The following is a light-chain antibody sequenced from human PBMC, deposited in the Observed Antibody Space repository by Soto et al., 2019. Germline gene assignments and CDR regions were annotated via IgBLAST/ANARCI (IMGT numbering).Light chain of an antibody. V-gene: IGLV2-14*01. CDR3: YSYTTSSTYV. CDR1: SSDVGGYNY. CDR2: HVS. Sequence: QSVLTQPASVSGSPGQSLTISCTGTSSDVGGYNYVSWYQQHPAKVPKLMIYHVSNRPSGVSDRFSGSKSGNTASLTISGLQAEDEGDYYCYSYTTSSTYVFGTGTKLTVL. J-gene: IGLJ1*01.